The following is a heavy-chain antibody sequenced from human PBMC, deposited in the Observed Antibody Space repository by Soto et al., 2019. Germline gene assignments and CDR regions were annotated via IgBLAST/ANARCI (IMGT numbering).Heavy chain of an antibody. CDR1: GFTFSAYS. J-gene: IGHJ5*02. D-gene: IGHD2-8*01. V-gene: IGHV3-48*02. CDR3: ARDNGMAGSFDP. CDR2: ITGSSATI. Sequence: EMQLVESGGGLVQPGESLRLSCAASGFTFSAYSMNWARQAPGKGLEWISYITGSSATIYYADSVKGRFTISRDNAKNSLYLPMNSLRDEDTAIYFCARDNGMAGSFDPWGQGTLVTGSS.